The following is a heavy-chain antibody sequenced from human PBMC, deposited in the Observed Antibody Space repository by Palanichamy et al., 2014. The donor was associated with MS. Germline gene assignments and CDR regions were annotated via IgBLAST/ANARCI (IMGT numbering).Heavy chain of an antibody. CDR3: TTDEAYGSGRTDDY. CDR1: GVTFSKVW. D-gene: IGHD2-15*01. J-gene: IGHJ4*02. CDR2: IKSKGDGGTA. V-gene: IGHV3-15*01. Sequence: EVQLVESGGGLVKSEGSLRLSCTVSGVTFSKVWMSWVRQAPGKGLEWVGRIKSKGDGGTADYAAPVKGRFTISRDDSKDTLFLQMNSLKVEDTAIYYCTTDEAYGSGRTDDYWGQGTLVTVSS.